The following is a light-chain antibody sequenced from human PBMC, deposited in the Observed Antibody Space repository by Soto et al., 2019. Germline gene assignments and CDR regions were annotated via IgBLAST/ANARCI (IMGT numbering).Light chain of an antibody. Sequence: QSVLTQPPSVSGAPGQKVTISCTGRSSKIGAGYDVHWYQQVPGTAPKLLIFGNKNRPSGVPDRFSGSKSGTSASLAITGLQAEDEADYYCQSYDSSLSGVVFGGGTQLTVL. CDR2: GNK. V-gene: IGLV1-40*01. J-gene: IGLJ2*01. CDR3: QSYDSSLSGVV. CDR1: SSKIGAGYD.